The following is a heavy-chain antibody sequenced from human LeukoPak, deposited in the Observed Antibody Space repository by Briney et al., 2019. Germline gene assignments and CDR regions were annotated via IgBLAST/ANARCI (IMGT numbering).Heavy chain of an antibody. CDR3: ARVYDFWSGYYPLRDYMDV. D-gene: IGHD3-3*01. Sequence: SETLSLTCTVSGGSISSSSYYWGWIRQPPGKGLEWIGSIYYSGSTYYNPSLKSRVTISVDTSKNQFSLKLSSVTAADTAVYYCARVYDFWSGYYPLRDYMDVWGKGTTVTVSS. V-gene: IGHV4-39*01. J-gene: IGHJ6*03. CDR2: IYYSGST. CDR1: GGSISSSSYY.